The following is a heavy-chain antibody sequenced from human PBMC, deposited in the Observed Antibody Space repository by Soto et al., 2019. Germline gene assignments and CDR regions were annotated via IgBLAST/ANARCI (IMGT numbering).Heavy chain of an antibody. CDR3: AKKAVAARPPID. V-gene: IGHV4-39*07. J-gene: IGHJ4*02. Sequence: SETLSLTCTVSGDSITSNSYFWAWIRQPPGKGLKWIGSIYYSGTTYYNPSLKSRVTISVDRSKNQFSLKLSSVTAEDTAVYYCAKKAVAARPPIDWGQGTLVTVSS. CDR1: GDSITSNSYF. D-gene: IGHD6-6*01. CDR2: IYYSGTT.